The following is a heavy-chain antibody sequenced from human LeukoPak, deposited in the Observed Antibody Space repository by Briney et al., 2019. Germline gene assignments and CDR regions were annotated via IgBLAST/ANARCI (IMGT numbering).Heavy chain of an antibody. CDR2: INAGNGNT. D-gene: IGHD3-10*01. V-gene: IGHV1-3*01. Sequence: GASVKVSCKASGYTFTSYAMHWVRQAPGQRLEWMGWINAGNGNTKYSQKFQGRVTITRDTSASTAYKELSSLRSEDTAVYYCARDLLRYYYGSGSYYNYGMDVWGKGTTVTVSS. CDR3: ARDLLRYYYGSGSYYNYGMDV. J-gene: IGHJ6*04. CDR1: GYTFTSYA.